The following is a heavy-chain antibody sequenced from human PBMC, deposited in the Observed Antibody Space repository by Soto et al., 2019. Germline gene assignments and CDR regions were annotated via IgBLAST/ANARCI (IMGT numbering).Heavy chain of an antibody. V-gene: IGHV3-53*01. D-gene: IGHD5-18*01. Sequence: GGSLRLSCAASGFSFSTYAMRWVRQAPGKGLEWVSVIYSGGSTYYADSVKGRFTISRDNSKNTLYLQMNSLRAEDTAVYYCARSGYSYGPFDYWGQGTLVTVSS. J-gene: IGHJ4*02. CDR3: ARSGYSYGPFDY. CDR1: GFSFSTYA. CDR2: IYSGGST.